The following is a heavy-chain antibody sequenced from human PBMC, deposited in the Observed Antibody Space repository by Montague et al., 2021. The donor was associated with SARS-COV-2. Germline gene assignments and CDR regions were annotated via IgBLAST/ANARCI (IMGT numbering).Heavy chain of an antibody. V-gene: IGHV4-34*01. CDR3: ARGSGCSGGSCYSEWDPYYYYGMDV. CDR2: IYYSGST. J-gene: IGHJ6*02. CDR1: GGSFSGYY. D-gene: IGHD2-15*01. Sequence: SETLSLTCAVYGGSFSGYYWSWIRQPPGKGLGWIGSIYYSGSTYYNPSLRSRVTISVDTSKNQFSLKLSSVTAADTAVYYCARGSGCSGGSCYSEWDPYYYYGMDVWGQGTTVTVSS.